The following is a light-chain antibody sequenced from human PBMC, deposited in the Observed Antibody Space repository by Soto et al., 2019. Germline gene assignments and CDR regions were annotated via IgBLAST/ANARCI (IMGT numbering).Light chain of an antibody. J-gene: IGKJ1*01. CDR1: QSISSW. CDR2: KAF. V-gene: IGKV1-5*03. Sequence: DITMTQSPSTLSASVGDRVTITCRASQSISSWLAWYQQKPGKAPKLLIYKAFSLESGVPSRLSGSGAGTEFTLLICSLQPDDFATYFCQQYNSYPWTFGQGTQVESK. CDR3: QQYNSYPWT.